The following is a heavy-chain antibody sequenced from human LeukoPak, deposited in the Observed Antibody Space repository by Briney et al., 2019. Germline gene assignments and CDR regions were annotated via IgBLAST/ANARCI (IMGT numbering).Heavy chain of an antibody. CDR1: GITVSRKY. CDR3: ARDPGYDSGTDYGD. J-gene: IGHJ4*02. Sequence: GGSLRLSCVASGITVSRKYMSWVRQAPGKGLEWVSVIHPGGTTYYSDSVKGRFTISRDNSKNTLFLQMDSLRAEDTAVYHCARDPGYDSGTDYGDWGQGTLVTVSS. V-gene: IGHV3-66*01. D-gene: IGHD3-10*01. CDR2: IHPGGTT.